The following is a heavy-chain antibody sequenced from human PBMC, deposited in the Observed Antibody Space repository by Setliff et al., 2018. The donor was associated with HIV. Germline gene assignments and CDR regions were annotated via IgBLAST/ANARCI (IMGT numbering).Heavy chain of an antibody. V-gene: IGHV1-18*01. CDR2: ISAYYRNP. Sequence: ASVKVSCKTSGYSFTNYGYGISWVRQAPGQGLEWMGWISAYYRNPGYSQKFQGRVTMTTDTSTNTVYMELRSLRSDDTAVYYCAGYREGYCSGDNCYSGNESWGQGTPVTVS. D-gene: IGHD2-15*01. CDR1: GYSFTNYGYG. J-gene: IGHJ5*02. CDR3: AGYREGYCSGDNCYSGNES.